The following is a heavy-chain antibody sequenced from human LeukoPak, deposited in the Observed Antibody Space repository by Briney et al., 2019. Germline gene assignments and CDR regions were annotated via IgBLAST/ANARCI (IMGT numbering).Heavy chain of an antibody. CDR2: VSSSSSYI. D-gene: IGHD6-13*01. J-gene: IGHJ3*02. Sequence: GGSLRLSCAASGFTFSSYSMNWVRQAPGKGLEWVSSVSSSSSYIYYADSVKGRFTISRDNAKNSLYLQMNSLRAEDTAVYYCARPIAADAFDIWGQGTMVTVSS. V-gene: IGHV3-21*01. CDR3: ARPIAADAFDI. CDR1: GFTFSSYS.